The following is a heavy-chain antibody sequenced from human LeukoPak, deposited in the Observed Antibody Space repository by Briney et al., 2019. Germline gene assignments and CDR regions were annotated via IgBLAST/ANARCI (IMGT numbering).Heavy chain of an antibody. CDR2: ISSSSSYI. V-gene: IGHV3-21*01. CDR3: ARDADYGGLVQY. J-gene: IGHJ4*02. CDR1: GFTFSSYS. D-gene: IGHD4-23*01. Sequence: GGSLRLSCAASGFTFSSYSMNWVRQAPGKGLEWVSSISSSSSYIYYADSVKGRFTISRDNAKNLLYLQMNSLRAEDTAVYYCARDADYGGLVQYWGQGTLVTVSS.